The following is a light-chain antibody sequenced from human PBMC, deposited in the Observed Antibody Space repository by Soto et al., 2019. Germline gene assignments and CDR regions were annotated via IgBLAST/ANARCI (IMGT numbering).Light chain of an antibody. CDR3: SSYKSSSTLPYV. CDR2: DVN. V-gene: IGLV2-14*01. J-gene: IGLJ1*01. CDR1: SSDVGGYNL. Sequence: QSVLTQPASVSGSPGQSINISCTGTSSDVGGYNLVSWYQQYPDRAPKLMIFDVNTRPSGVSNRFSGSKSGNTASLTISGLQAEDEADYYCSSYKSSSTLPYVFGTGTKLTVL.